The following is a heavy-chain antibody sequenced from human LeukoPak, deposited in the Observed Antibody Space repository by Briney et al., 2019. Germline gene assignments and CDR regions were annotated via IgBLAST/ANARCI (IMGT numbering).Heavy chain of an antibody. J-gene: IGHJ3*02. V-gene: IGHV4-59*01. D-gene: IGHD1-14*01. CDR3: ASNRDDAFDI. CDR2: IYYSGST. CDR1: GATISSYY. Sequence: SETLSLTCTVSGATISSYYWSWIRQPPGKGLEWIGYIYYSGSTNYNPSLKSRVTISVDTSKNQFSLKLSSVTAADTAVYYCASNRDDAFDIWGQGTMVTVSS.